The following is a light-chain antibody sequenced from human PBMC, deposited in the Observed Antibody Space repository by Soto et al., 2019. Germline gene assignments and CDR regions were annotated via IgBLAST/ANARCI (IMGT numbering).Light chain of an antibody. J-gene: IGKJ4*01. CDR3: QQVKTYPRT. CDR2: EES. CDR1: QAVPNN. Sequence: ILLPKFQPSLSSFLLDRVTITCRPSQAVPNNMAWYQQKPGKPPKLLIYEESTLHSGVPSRFSGRKSGTQFTLTIDSLQPEDFATYYCQQVKTYPRTFGGGTKVDIK. V-gene: IGKV1-9*01.